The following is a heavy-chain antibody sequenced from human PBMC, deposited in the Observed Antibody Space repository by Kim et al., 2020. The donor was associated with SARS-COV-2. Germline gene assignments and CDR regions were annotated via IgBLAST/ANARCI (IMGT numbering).Heavy chain of an antibody. CDR1: GGSISSYY. D-gene: IGHD3-16*01. V-gene: IGHV4-59*01. CDR2: IYYSGST. CDR3: ARDGVGLLGRWDRYGMDV. Sequence: SETLSLTCTVSGGSISSYYWSWIRQPPGKGLEWIGYIYYSGSTHYNPSLKSRVTISVDTSKNQFSLKLSSVTAADTAVYYCARDGVGLLGRWDRYGMDVWGQGTTVTISS. J-gene: IGHJ6*02.